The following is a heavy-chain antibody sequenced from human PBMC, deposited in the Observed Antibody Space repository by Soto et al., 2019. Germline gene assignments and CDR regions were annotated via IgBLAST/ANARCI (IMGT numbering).Heavy chain of an antibody. CDR2: IIPIFGTA. V-gene: IGHV1-69*01. CDR3: AVTVTTHYGMDV. Sequence: QVQLVQSGAEVKKPGSSVKVSCKASGGTFSSYAISWVRQAPGQGHEWMGGIIPIFGTANNAQKFQGRVTITADESTSTAYMELSSLRSEDTAVYYCAVTVTTHYGMDVWGQGTTVTVSS. D-gene: IGHD4-17*01. J-gene: IGHJ6*02. CDR1: GGTFSSYA.